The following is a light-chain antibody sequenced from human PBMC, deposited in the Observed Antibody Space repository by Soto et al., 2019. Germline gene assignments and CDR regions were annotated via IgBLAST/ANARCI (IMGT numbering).Light chain of an antibody. J-gene: IGKJ3*01. CDR3: QQYGNAPFT. V-gene: IGKV3-20*01. CDR2: AAS. Sequence: EVVMTQSPATLSVSPGERATLSCRASQSVSSNLAWYQQKPGQAPRLLIYAASTRATGIPDRFSGSGSGTDFTLTISRLEPEDFAVYYCQQYGNAPFTFGPGTKGDI. CDR1: QSVSSN.